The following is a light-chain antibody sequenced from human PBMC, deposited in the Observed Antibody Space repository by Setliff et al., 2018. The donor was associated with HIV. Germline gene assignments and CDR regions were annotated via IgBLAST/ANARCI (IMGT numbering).Light chain of an antibody. Sequence: QSALTQPPSASGSPGQSVTISCTGTSSDIGGYNYVSWYQQHPGKAPKLLIYEITKRPSGVPDRFSGSKSGNTASLTVPGLQAEDEADYYCNSYASSNSFVFGTGTKVTVL. V-gene: IGLV2-8*01. CDR2: EIT. J-gene: IGLJ1*01. CDR3: NSYASSNSFV. CDR1: SSDIGGYNY.